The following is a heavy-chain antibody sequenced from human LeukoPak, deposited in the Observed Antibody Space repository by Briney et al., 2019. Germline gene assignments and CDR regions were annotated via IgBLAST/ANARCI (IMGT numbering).Heavy chain of an antibody. Sequence: PSETLSLTCTVSGGSISSYYWSWIRQPAGKGLEWIGRIYTSGSTNYNPSLRSRVTISVDKSKNQFSLKLSSVTAADTAVYYCARSIRYYFDYWGQGTLVTVSS. J-gene: IGHJ4*02. CDR3: ARSIRYYFDY. CDR1: GGSISSYY. CDR2: IYTSGST. V-gene: IGHV4-4*07. D-gene: IGHD3-9*01.